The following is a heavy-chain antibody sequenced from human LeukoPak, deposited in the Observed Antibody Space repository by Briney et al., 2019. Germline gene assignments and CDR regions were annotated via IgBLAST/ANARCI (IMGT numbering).Heavy chain of an antibody. J-gene: IGHJ3*02. V-gene: IGHV4-31*03. Sequence: SQTLSLTCTVSGGSISSGGYYWSWIRQHPGKGLEWIGYIYYSGSTYYNPSLKSRVTISVDTSKNQFSLKLSSVTAADTAVYYCARGYYYDSGYPGAFDIWGQGTMVTVSS. CDR2: IYYSGST. D-gene: IGHD3-22*01. CDR3: ARGYYYDSGYPGAFDI. CDR1: GGSISSGGYY.